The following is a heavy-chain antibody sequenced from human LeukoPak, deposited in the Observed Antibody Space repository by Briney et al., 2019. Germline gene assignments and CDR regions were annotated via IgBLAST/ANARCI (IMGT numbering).Heavy chain of an antibody. J-gene: IGHJ4*02. CDR2: IIPIFGTA. CDR3: AQGSSTVRGHYFDY. Sequence: ASVKVSCKASGGTFSSYAISWVRQAPGQGLEWMGGIIPIFGTANYAQKFQGRVTITTDESTSTAYMELSSLRSKDTAVYYCAQGSSTVRGHYFDYWGQGTLVTVSS. D-gene: IGHD6-13*01. CDR1: GGTFSSYA. V-gene: IGHV1-69*05.